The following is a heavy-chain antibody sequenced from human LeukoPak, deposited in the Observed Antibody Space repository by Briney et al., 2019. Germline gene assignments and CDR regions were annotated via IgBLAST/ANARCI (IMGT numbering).Heavy chain of an antibody. CDR2: IYHSGST. Sequence: SETLSLTCAVSGDSISRSNWWSWVRQPPGKGLEWIGEIYHSGSTNYSPSLRSRVTLSVDKSKNQFSLKLSSVTAADTAVYYCAREDYDDSGAWYFDLWGRGTLVTVSS. CDR3: AREDYDDSGAWYFDL. J-gene: IGHJ2*01. D-gene: IGHD3-3*01. V-gene: IGHV4-4*02. CDR1: GDSISRSNW.